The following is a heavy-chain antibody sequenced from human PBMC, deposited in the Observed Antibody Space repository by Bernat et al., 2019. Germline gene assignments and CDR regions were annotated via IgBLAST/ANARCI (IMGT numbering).Heavy chain of an antibody. CDR3: ATTYDFWSGGSYYYYGMDV. Sequence: QVQLQESGPGLVKPSQTLSLTCTVSGGSISSGGYYWSWIRQHPGKGLEWIGYIYYSGSTYYNPSLKSRVTISVDTSKNQFSLKLSSVIAADTAVYYCATTYDFWSGGSYYYYGMDVWGQGTTVTVSS. CDR1: GGSISSGGYY. V-gene: IGHV4-31*03. D-gene: IGHD3-3*01. J-gene: IGHJ6*02. CDR2: IYYSGST.